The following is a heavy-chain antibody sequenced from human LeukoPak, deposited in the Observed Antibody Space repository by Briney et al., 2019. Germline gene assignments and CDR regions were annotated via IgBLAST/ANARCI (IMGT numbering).Heavy chain of an antibody. CDR1: GYTFTGYY. J-gene: IGHJ4*02. CDR2: INPNSGGT. D-gene: IGHD6-19*01. CDR3: ARDRVAVAALDY. Sequence: GASVKVSCKASGYTFTGYYMHWVRQAHGQGLEWMGWINPNSGGTNYAQKFQGRVTMTRDTSISTAYMELSRLRSDDTAVYYCARDRVAVAALDYWGQGTLVTVSS. V-gene: IGHV1-2*02.